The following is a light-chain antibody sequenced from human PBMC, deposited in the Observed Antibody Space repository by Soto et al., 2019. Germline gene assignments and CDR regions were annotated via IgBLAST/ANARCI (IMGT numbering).Light chain of an antibody. Sequence: DIVMTQTPLSLSVTPGQPASMSFESSQSLLHSDGKTYLYWYLQKPGQPPQLLIYEVSNRFSGVPDRFSGSGSGTDFTLTISSLEPEDSAVYYCQQRHMWPITFGQGTRLEIK. V-gene: IGKV2D-29*01. CDR1: QSLLHSDGKTY. J-gene: IGKJ5*01. CDR3: QQRHMWPIT. CDR2: EVS.